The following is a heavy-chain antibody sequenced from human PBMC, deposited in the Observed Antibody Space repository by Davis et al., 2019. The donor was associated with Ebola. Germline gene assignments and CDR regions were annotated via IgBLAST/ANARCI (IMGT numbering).Heavy chain of an antibody. CDR3: ARTDEVSGLDY. V-gene: IGHV4-39*07. D-gene: IGHD5-12*01. CDR2: INHSGST. J-gene: IGHJ4*02. CDR1: GGSISSSSYY. Sequence: SETLSLTCTVSGGSISSSSYYWGWIRQPPGKGLEWIGEINHSGSTNYNPSLKSRVTISVDTSKNQFSLKLSSVTAADTAVYYCARTDEVSGLDYWGQGTLVTVSS.